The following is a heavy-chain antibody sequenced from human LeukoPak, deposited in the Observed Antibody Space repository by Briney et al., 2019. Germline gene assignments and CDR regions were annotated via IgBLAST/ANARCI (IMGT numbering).Heavy chain of an antibody. J-gene: IGHJ6*02. CDR1: GFTFSSYD. CDR3: ARDRGYSSSYGMDV. D-gene: IGHD5-18*01. Sequence: GGSLRLSCAASGFTFSSYDMHWVRQATGKGLEWVSAIGTAGDTYYPGSVKGRFTISRENAKNSLCLQMNSLRAEDTVVYYCARDRGYSSSYGMDVWGQGTTVTVSS. V-gene: IGHV3-13*01. CDR2: IGTAGDT.